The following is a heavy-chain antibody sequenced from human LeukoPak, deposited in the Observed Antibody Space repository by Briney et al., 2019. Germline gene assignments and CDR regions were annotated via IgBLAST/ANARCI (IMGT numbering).Heavy chain of an antibody. J-gene: IGHJ5*02. CDR3: ARGGEYYGSGSSRWFDP. Sequence: SGGSLRLSCAASGFTFSTYAMHWVRQAPGKGLGWVAVISYDGRNKYYADSVKGRFTISRDNSKNTLYLQMNSLRAEGTAVYCCARGGEYYGSGSSRWFDPWGQGTLVTVSS. V-gene: IGHV3-30*04. D-gene: IGHD3-10*01. CDR1: GFTFSTYA. CDR2: ISYDGRNK.